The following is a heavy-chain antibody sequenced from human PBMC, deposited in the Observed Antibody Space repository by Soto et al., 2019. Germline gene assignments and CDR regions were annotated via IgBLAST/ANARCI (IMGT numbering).Heavy chain of an antibody. CDR1: GGSISNSSYL. Sequence: TXSLTCTVSGGSISNSSYLWGWIRQPPGKGLQWIGSVSYSGSTYYNPSLKSRVTISVDTSKTQSSLRLSSVTAADTADYFCSXIAVSGPITGFDYWGQGALVTVSS. CDR3: SXIAVSGPITGFDY. CDR2: VSYSGST. V-gene: IGHV4-39*01. J-gene: IGHJ4*02. D-gene: IGHD6-19*01.